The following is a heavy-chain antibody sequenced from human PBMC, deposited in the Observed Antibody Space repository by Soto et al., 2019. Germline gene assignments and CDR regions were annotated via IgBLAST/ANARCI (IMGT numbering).Heavy chain of an antibody. D-gene: IGHD3-3*01. CDR3: ARADYDFWSGYYNFDY. CDR2: ISAYNGNT. CDR1: GYTFTSYG. J-gene: IGHJ4*02. V-gene: IGHV1-18*01. Sequence: ASVKVSCKASGYTFTSYGISWARQAPGQGLEWMGWISAYNGNTNYAQKLQGRVTMTTDTSTSTAYMELRSLRSDDTAVYYCARADYDFWSGYYNFDYWGQGTLVTVSS.